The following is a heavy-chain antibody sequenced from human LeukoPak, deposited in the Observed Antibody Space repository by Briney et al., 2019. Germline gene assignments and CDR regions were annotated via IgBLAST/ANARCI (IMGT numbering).Heavy chain of an antibody. Sequence: GGSLRLSCAASGFTFSSYSMNWVRQAPGKGLEWVSSISSSSSYIYYADSVKGRFTISRDNAKNSLYLQMNSLRAEETAVYYCARGHDFWSGYYPQYYFDYWGQGTLVTVSS. J-gene: IGHJ4*02. D-gene: IGHD3-3*01. CDR2: ISSSSSYI. CDR3: ARGHDFWSGYYPQYYFDY. V-gene: IGHV3-21*01. CDR1: GFTFSSYS.